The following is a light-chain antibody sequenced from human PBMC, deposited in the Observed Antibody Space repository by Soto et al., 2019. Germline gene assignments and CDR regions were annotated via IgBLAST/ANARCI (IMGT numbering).Light chain of an antibody. CDR2: EVS. Sequence: SVLTQPASVSGSPGQSITISCTGTSSDVGSYDLVSWYQHHPGKAPKVMIYEVSKRPSGLSNRFSASKSGNTASLTISGLQAEDEADYYCSSYAGSTAYVVFGGGTQLTVL. CDR1: SSDVGSYDL. J-gene: IGLJ2*01. CDR3: SSYAGSTAYVV. V-gene: IGLV2-23*02.